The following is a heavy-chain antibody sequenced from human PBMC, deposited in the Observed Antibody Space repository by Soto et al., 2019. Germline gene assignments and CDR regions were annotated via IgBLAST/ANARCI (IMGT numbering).Heavy chain of an antibody. CDR1: GYTFTSYG. V-gene: IGHV1-18*01. CDR2: ISAYNGNT. J-gene: IGHJ6*02. D-gene: IGHD1-26*01. Sequence: VSCKDSGYTFTSYGISWVRQATGQGLEWMGWISAYNGNTNNAQKLQGRVTMTTDTSTSTAYMELRSLRSDDTAVYYCARDQVVGATYGMDVWGQGTTVTVSS. CDR3: ARDQVVGATYGMDV.